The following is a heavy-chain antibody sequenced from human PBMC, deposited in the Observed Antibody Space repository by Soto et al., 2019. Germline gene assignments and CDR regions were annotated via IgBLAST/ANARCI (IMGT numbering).Heavy chain of an antibody. Sequence: GGSLRLSCAASGFTFSSYGMHWVRQAPGKGLEWVAVIWYDGSNKYYADSVKGRFTISRDNSKNRLYLQMNSLRAEDTAVYYCARDPTNNQYCSGGSCYGYYYYYMDVWGKGTTVTVSS. CDR3: ARDPTNNQYCSGGSCYGYYYYYMDV. J-gene: IGHJ6*03. V-gene: IGHV3-33*01. CDR2: IWYDGSNK. CDR1: GFTFSSYG. D-gene: IGHD2-15*01.